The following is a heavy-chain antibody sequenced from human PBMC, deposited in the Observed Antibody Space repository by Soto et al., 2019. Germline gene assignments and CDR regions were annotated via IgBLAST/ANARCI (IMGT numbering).Heavy chain of an antibody. CDR1: GFTFSSYG. CDR3: ARATAVAGLNGFDP. D-gene: IGHD6-19*01. J-gene: IGHJ5*02. V-gene: IGHV3-33*01. Sequence: GGSLRLSCAASGFTFSSYGMHWVRQAPGKGLEWVAVIWYDGSNKYYADSVKGRFTISRDNSKNTLYLQMNSLRAEDTAVYYCARATAVAGLNGFDPWGQGTLVTVSS. CDR2: IWYDGSNK.